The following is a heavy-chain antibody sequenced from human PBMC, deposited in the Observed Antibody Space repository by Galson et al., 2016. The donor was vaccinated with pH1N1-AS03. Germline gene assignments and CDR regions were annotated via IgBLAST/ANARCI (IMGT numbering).Heavy chain of an antibody. CDR1: GDTFTGYY. CDR3: ARARYGDYFDY. Sequence: SVKVPCKASGDTFTGYYVHWVRQAPGQGLEWMGWIDPRSVATNYARKFQGRVTMTRDTSISTAYMELSRLKSDDAAVYYCARARYGDYFDYWGQGTLVTVSS. J-gene: IGHJ4*02. CDR2: IDPRSVAT. V-gene: IGHV1-2*02. D-gene: IGHD4-17*01.